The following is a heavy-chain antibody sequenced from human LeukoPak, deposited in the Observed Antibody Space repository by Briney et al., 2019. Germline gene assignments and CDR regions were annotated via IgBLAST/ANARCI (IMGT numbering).Heavy chain of an antibody. Sequence: ASVKVSCKASGFSFTDSFVHWARQAPGQGPEWMGWINPKSGDTSYSQKFQGRVTMTRDTSISTAYMELSRLRSDDTAVYYCARGEGGYYYDSSGYYYLGYWGQGTLVTVSS. V-gene: IGHV1-2*02. J-gene: IGHJ4*02. CDR2: INPKSGDT. D-gene: IGHD3-22*01. CDR3: ARGEGGYYYDSSGYYYLGY. CDR1: GFSFTDSF.